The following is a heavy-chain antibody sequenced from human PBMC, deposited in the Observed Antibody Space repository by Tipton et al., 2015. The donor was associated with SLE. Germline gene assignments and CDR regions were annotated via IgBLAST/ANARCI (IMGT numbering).Heavy chain of an antibody. CDR1: GGSISSHY. CDR3: ARWGGTMVQNLGYFDY. J-gene: IGHJ4*02. Sequence: TLSLTCTVSGGSISSHYWSWIRQSPGKGLEWIGYIYYSGSTNYNPSLKGRVTMSVDTSKNQFSLKLNSLTAADTAVYYCARWGGTMVQNLGYFDYWGQGTLVTVSS. D-gene: IGHD3-10*01. CDR2: IYYSGST. V-gene: IGHV4-59*08.